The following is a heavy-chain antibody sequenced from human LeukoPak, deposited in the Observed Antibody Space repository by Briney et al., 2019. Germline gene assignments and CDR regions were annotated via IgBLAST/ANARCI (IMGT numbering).Heavy chain of an antibody. V-gene: IGHV3-7*05. CDR2: IKQDGSEK. J-gene: IGHJ4*02. Sequence: GGSLRLSCAASGFTFSSYWMSWVRQAPGKGLEWVANIKQDGSEKYYVDSVKGRFIISRDNAKNSLYLQMNSLRAEDTAVYYCARGYYYDSTGYYLYWGQGTLVTVSS. D-gene: IGHD3-22*01. CDR3: ARGYYYDSTGYYLY. CDR1: GFTFSSYW.